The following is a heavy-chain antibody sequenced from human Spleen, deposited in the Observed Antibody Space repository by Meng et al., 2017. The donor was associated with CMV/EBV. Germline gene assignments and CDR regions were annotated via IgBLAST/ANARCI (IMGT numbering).Heavy chain of an antibody. CDR3: ASGPIVGAPGY. Sequence: LSCAASGFTFSSYSMNWVRQAPGKGLEWVSSISSSSSYIDYADSVKGRFTISRDNAKNSLYLQMNSLRAEDTAVYYCASGPIVGAPGYWGQGTLVTVSS. CDR1: GFTFSSYS. D-gene: IGHD1-26*01. V-gene: IGHV3-21*01. CDR2: ISSSSSYI. J-gene: IGHJ4*02.